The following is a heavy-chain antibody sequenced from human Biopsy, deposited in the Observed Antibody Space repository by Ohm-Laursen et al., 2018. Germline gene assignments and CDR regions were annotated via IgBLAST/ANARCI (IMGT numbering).Heavy chain of an antibody. D-gene: IGHD1-14*01. V-gene: IGHV3-23*01. CDR2: IDVSDYNT. Sequence: SLRLSCAASGFTFHTYALNWVRQAPGKGLAWVAHIDVSDYNTYYADSVRGRFTISRDNSKQMVPLEINSLTADDTAVYYCVKQWGGYNFDSWGQGTLVTVSS. J-gene: IGHJ5*01. CDR1: GFTFHTYA. CDR3: VKQWGGYNFDS.